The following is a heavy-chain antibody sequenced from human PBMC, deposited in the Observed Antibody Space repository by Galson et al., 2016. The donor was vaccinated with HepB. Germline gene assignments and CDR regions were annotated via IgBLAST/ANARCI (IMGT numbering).Heavy chain of an antibody. CDR1: GYTFTGNY. Sequence: SVKVSCKASGYTFTGNYMHWVRQAPGQGLGWMGWINPSSGGTNYAQKFQGRVTMTRDRSITTAYMELSRLRSDDTAVYYCARICGGANCLDAFDLWGQGTRVTVSS. CDR2: INPSSGGT. CDR3: ARICGGANCLDAFDL. V-gene: IGHV1-2*02. J-gene: IGHJ3*01. D-gene: IGHD4/OR15-4a*01.